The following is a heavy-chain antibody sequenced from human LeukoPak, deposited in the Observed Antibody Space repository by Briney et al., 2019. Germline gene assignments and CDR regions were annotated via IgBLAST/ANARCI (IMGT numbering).Heavy chain of an antibody. V-gene: IGHV3-43*01. CDR2: ISWDGGST. D-gene: IGHD4-17*01. J-gene: IGHJ4*02. CDR1: GFTFDDYT. Sequence: GGSLRLSCAASGFTFDDYTMHWVRQAPGKGLEWVSLISWDGGSTYYADSVKGRFTISRDNAKNSLYLQMNSLRAEDTAVYYCGTTVTTGRRYWGQGTLVTVSS. CDR3: GTTVTTGRRY.